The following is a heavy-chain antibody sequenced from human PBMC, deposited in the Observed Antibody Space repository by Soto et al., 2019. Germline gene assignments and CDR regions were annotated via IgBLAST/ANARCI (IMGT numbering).Heavy chain of an antibody. J-gene: IGHJ6*02. CDR1: GYTFTSYA. CDR3: ARDFSHDFWSGYYTTYYYYGMDV. Sequence: QVQLVQSGSELKKPGASVKVSCKASGYTFTSYAMNWVRQAPGQGLEWMGWINTNTGNPTYAQGFTGRFVFSLDTSVSTAYLQICSLKAEDTAVYYCARDFSHDFWSGYYTTYYYYGMDVWGQGTTVTVSS. V-gene: IGHV7-4-1*01. D-gene: IGHD3-3*01. CDR2: INTNTGNP.